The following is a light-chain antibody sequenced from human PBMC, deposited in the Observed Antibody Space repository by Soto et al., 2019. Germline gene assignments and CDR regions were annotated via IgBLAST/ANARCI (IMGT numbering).Light chain of an antibody. Sequence: EIVMTQSPGTLSLSPGESATLSCRASQIVISNSLAWYQHKRGQAPRLVIYGASNRAGGIPDRSSGSGSGTDFTLTISSLEPEDFAVYYCQQFESSPYTFGQGTKLEIK. J-gene: IGKJ2*01. CDR3: QQFESSPYT. CDR1: QIVISNS. CDR2: GAS. V-gene: IGKV3-20*01.